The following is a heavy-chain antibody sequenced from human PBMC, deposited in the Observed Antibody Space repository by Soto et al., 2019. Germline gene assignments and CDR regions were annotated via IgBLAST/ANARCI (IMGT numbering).Heavy chain of an antibody. J-gene: IGHJ5*02. CDR3: ARDHRIFGVFPLYNWFDP. D-gene: IGHD3-3*02. CDR1: GYTFTSYG. Sequence: ASVKVSCKASGYTFTSYGISWVRQAPGQGLEWMGWISAYNGNTNYAQKLQGRVTMTTDTSTSTAYMELRSLRSDDTAVYYCARDHRIFGVFPLYNWFDPWGQGTLVTVSS. V-gene: IGHV1-18*01. CDR2: ISAYNGNT.